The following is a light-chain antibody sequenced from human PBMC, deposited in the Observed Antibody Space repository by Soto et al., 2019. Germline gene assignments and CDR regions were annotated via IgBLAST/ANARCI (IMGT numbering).Light chain of an antibody. V-gene: IGKV1-8*01. Sequence: AIRMTQSPSSLSASTGDRVTITCRASQGISSYLAWYQQKPGKAPKLLIYAASTLQSGVPSRFSGSGSGTDFTLTISCLQSEDFATYYCQQPNSFPLTFGQGTRLEIK. CDR2: AAS. CDR3: QQPNSFPLT. J-gene: IGKJ5*01. CDR1: QGISSY.